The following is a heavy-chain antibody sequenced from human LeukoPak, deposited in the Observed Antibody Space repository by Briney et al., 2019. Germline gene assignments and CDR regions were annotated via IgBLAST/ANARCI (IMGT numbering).Heavy chain of an antibody. Sequence: GGSLRLSCAASGFTLSCYWMSWVRQAPGKGLEWVANINQDGSEKYYVDSVKGRFAISRDNAKNSLFLQMGSLRVEDTAVYYCARESTAGYNSSWYGFRNWGQGTLVSVSS. CDR1: GFTLSCYW. CDR2: INQDGSEK. D-gene: IGHD6-13*01. J-gene: IGHJ1*01. V-gene: IGHV3-7*01. CDR3: ARESTAGYNSSWYGFRN.